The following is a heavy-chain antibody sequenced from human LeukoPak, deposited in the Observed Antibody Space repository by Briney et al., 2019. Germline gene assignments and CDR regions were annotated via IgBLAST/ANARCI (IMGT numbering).Heavy chain of an antibody. CDR1: GYTFTSYG. D-gene: IGHD3-3*01. J-gene: IGHJ6*02. CDR3: ARDLNVLRFLEWLPHHLSLSMGSYYYYGMDV. Sequence: ASVKVSCKASGYTFTSYGISWVRQAPGQGLEWMGLISAYNGNTNYAQKLQGRVTMTTDTSTSTAYMELRSLRSDDTAVYYCARDLNVLRFLEWLPHHLSLSMGSYYYYGMDVWGQGTTVTVSS. CDR2: ISAYNGNT. V-gene: IGHV1-18*01.